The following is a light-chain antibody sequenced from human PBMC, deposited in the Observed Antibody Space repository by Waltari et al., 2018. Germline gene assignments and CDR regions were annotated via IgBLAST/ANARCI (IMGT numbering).Light chain of an antibody. V-gene: IGLV2-14*01. Sequence: QSALTQPASVSGSPGQSITISCTGTSSDVGGYNYVSWYQQHPGKAPKLMIYDDRNRPSVVSRRFSGSKSDNTASLTISGLQAEDEADYYCTSYTSSSSLVFGTATKVTVL. CDR3: TSYTSSSSLV. J-gene: IGLJ1*01. CDR1: SSDVGGYNY. CDR2: DDR.